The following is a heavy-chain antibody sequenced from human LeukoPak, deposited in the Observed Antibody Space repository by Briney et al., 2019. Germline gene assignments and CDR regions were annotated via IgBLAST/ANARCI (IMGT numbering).Heavy chain of an antibody. J-gene: IGHJ6*03. CDR1: GFTFSNYA. CDR2: MSGGGDYT. V-gene: IGHV3-23*01. CDR3: AKSGWELLGVYYYYYYMDV. D-gene: IGHD1-26*01. Sequence: GGSLRLSCAASGFTFSNYAMSWVRQAPGKGLEWISSMSGGGDYTYYADSVKGRFTISRDNSKNTLYLQMNSLRAEDTAVYYCAKSGWELLGVYYYYYYMDVWGKGTTVTVSS.